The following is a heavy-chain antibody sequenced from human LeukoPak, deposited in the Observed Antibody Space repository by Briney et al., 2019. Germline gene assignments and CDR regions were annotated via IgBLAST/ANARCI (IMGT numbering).Heavy chain of an antibody. CDR2: IHHSGST. J-gene: IGHJ4*02. Sequence: SETLSLTCAVSGASISSSYWWSWVRQPPGKGLEWIGEIHHSGSTKYNPSLKSRVTISVDKSKNQFSLKLSSVTAADTAVYYCAPSPCSGDSCYRFDFWGQGTRSPSPQ. D-gene: IGHD2-15*01. CDR3: APSPCSGDSCYRFDF. CDR1: GASISSSYW. V-gene: IGHV4-4*02.